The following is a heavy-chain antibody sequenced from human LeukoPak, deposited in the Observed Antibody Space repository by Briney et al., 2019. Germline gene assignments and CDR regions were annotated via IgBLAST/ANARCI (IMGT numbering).Heavy chain of an antibody. Sequence: GGSLRLSCAASGFTFSSYGMHWVRQAPGKGLEWVAVIWYDGSNKYYADSVKGRFTISRDNSKNTLYLQMNSLRAEDTAVYYCARAAGAGSDAFAFWGQGTMVTVSS. D-gene: IGHD6-13*01. CDR1: GFTFSSYG. CDR3: ARAAGAGSDAFAF. J-gene: IGHJ3*01. V-gene: IGHV3-33*01. CDR2: IWYDGSNK.